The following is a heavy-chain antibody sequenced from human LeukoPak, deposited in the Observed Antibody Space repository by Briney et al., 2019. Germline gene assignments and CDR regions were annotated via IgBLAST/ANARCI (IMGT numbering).Heavy chain of an antibody. CDR3: ARGTRYDYGDYVPFDY. D-gene: IGHD4-17*01. J-gene: IGHJ4*02. CDR2: INPNSGGT. V-gene: IGHV1-2*04. Sequence: GASVKVSCKASGYTFTGYYMHWVRQAPGQGLEWMGWINPNSGGTNYAQKFQGWVTMTRDTSISTAYMELSRLRSDDTAVYYCARGTRYDYGDYVPFDYWGQGTLVTVSS. CDR1: GYTFTGYY.